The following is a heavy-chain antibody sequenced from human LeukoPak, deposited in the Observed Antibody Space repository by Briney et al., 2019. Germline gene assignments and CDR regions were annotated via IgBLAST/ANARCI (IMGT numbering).Heavy chain of an antibody. D-gene: IGHD3-10*01. J-gene: IGHJ4*02. V-gene: IGHV3-48*03. Sequence: GXXLRLSCAASGFTFSSYEMNWVRQAPGKGLEWVSYISSSGSTIYYADSVKGRFTISRDNAKNSLYLQTNSLRAEDTAVYYCARLQWFGGYYFDYWGQGTLVTVSS. CDR3: ARLQWFGGYYFDY. CDR2: ISSSGSTI. CDR1: GFTFSSYE.